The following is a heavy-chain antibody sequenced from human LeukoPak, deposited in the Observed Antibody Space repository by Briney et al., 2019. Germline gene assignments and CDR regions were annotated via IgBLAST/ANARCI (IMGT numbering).Heavy chain of an antibody. CDR3: ASPHDYYDSSGYYVNFDY. CDR1: GGSISSRNYY. D-gene: IGHD3-22*01. Sequence: KPSETLSLTCTVSGGSISSRNYYWSWIRQPAGKGLEWIGRIYTSGSTNYNPSLKSRITISVDTSKNEFSLKLSSVTAADTPVYYCASPHDYYDSSGYYVNFDYWGQGTLVTVSS. J-gene: IGHJ4*02. V-gene: IGHV4-61*02. CDR2: IYTSGST.